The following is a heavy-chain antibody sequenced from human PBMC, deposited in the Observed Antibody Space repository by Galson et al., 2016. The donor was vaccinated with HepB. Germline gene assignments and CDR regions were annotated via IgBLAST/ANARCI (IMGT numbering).Heavy chain of an antibody. J-gene: IGHJ4*02. V-gene: IGHV1-18*01. CDR1: GYTFKSFG. Sequence: SVKVSCKASGYTFKSFGISWVRQAPGQGLEWLGWTSAHNGNTNYAQTLQGRVTMTTDAFTTTAYMELRSLISDDTAVYYCAREGGDLDYWGQGTLVTVSS. CDR3: AREGGDLDY. CDR2: TSAHNGNT. D-gene: IGHD3-16*01.